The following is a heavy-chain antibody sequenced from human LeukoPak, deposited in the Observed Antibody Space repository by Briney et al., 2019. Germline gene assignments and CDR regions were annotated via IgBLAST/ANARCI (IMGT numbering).Heavy chain of an antibody. V-gene: IGHV3-23*01. D-gene: IGHD3-22*01. Sequence: PGGSLRLSCAASGFTFSSYAMSWVRQAPGKGLEWVSGISTNGGSTSSADSVKGRFTTSIDNPRNTLYMQMNSLRAEHTAVYYCAIMHPYYDGSGYWVQWGQGTLVSV. J-gene: IGHJ1*01. CDR3: AIMHPYYDGSGYWVQ. CDR2: ISTNGGST. CDR1: GFTFSSYA.